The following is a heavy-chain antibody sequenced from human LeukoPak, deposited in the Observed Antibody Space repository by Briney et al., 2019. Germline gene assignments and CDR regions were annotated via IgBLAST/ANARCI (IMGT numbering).Heavy chain of an antibody. CDR1: GGSFSGYY. V-gene: IGHV4-34*01. J-gene: IGHJ6*03. CDR3: ARASSIAAAGNYYYYYMDV. CDR2: INHSGST. Sequence: SETLSLTCAVYGGSFSGYYWSWIRQPPGKGLEWIGEINHSGSTNYNPSLKSRVTISVDTSKNQSSLKLSSVTAADTAVYYCARASSIAAAGNYYYYYMDVWGKGTTVTVSS. D-gene: IGHD6-13*01.